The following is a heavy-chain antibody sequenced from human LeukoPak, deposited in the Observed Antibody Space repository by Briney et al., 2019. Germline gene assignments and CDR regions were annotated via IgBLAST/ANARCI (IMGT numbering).Heavy chain of an antibody. Sequence: PSETLSLTCTVSGDSVSGHYWSWIRQTPGKGLEWIGYVFYSGGTNYNPSLKRRVSISLDTSKNQFSLKLSSPAAADPAVYYCARAPLAITTSAFPDAFNFWGQGTMVTVSS. V-gene: IGHV4-59*02. CDR3: ARAPLAITTSAFPDAFNF. J-gene: IGHJ3*01. CDR1: GDSVSGHY. CDR2: VFYSGGT. D-gene: IGHD5-12*01.